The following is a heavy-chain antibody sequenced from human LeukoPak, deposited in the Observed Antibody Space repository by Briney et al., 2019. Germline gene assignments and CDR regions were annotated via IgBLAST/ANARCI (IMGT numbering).Heavy chain of an antibody. CDR1: GFTFSSYG. V-gene: IGHV3-30*02. CDR2: IRYDGSNK. D-gene: IGHD5-18*01. CDR3: ARAGGYSYGCFDY. J-gene: IGHJ4*02. Sequence: GGSLRLSCAASGFTFSSYGMHWVRQAPGKGLEWVAFIRYDGSNKYYADSVKGRFTISRDNSKNTLYLQMNSLRAEDTAVYYCARAGGYSYGCFDYWGQGTLVTVSS.